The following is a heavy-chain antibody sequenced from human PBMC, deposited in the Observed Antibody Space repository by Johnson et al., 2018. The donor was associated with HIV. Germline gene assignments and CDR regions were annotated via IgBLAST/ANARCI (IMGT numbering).Heavy chain of an antibody. CDR1: GFTFSSYA. V-gene: IGHV3-23*04. Sequence: VQLVESGGGLVQPGGSLRLSCAASGFTFSSYAMSWVRQAPGKGLEWVSAISGSGGSTYYADSVKGRFTISRDNSKNTLYLQMNSLRAEDTAVYYCAKDRMYDYGDYGGAFDIWGQGTMVTVSS. CDR2: ISGSGGST. J-gene: IGHJ3*02. CDR3: AKDRMYDYGDYGGAFDI. D-gene: IGHD4-17*01.